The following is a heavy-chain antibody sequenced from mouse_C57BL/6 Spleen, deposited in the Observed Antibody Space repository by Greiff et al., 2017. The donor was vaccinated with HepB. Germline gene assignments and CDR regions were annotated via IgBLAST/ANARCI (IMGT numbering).Heavy chain of an antibody. V-gene: IGHV1-50*01. CDR1: GYTFTSYW. Sequence: QVQLQQPGAELVKPGASVKLSCKASGYTFTSYWMQWVKQRPGQGLEWIGEIDPSDSYTNYNQKFKGKATLTVDTSSSTAYMQLSSLTSEDSAVYYCARGYFDVWGTGTTVTFSS. J-gene: IGHJ1*03. CDR3: ARGYFDV. CDR2: IDPSDSYT.